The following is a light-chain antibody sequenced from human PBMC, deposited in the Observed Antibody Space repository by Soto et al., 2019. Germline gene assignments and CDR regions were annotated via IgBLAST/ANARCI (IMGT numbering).Light chain of an antibody. CDR2: NND. V-gene: IGLV1-44*01. Sequence: QSVLTQPPSASGTPGQRVTISCSGSSSNIGSNTVNWYQQLPGTAPKLLIYNNDQRPSGVPDRFSASKSGTSASLAISGLQSEDEADYCCATWDDSLNGWVFGGGTKLTVL. CDR1: SSNIGSNT. J-gene: IGLJ3*02. CDR3: ATWDDSLNGWV.